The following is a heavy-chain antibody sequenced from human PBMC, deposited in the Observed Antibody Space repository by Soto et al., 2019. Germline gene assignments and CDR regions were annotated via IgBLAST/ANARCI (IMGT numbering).Heavy chain of an antibody. CDR3: ARVRGSSSSNWFDP. D-gene: IGHD6-6*01. V-gene: IGHV4-4*02. CDR2: IYHSGST. CDR1: SGSISSSNW. J-gene: IGHJ5*02. Sequence: PSATLSLTCAVSSGSISSSNWWSWVRQPPGKGLEWIGEIYHSGSTNYNPSLKSRVSISVDKSKNQFSLKLSSVTAADTAVYYCARVRGSSSSNWFDPWGQGTLVTVSS.